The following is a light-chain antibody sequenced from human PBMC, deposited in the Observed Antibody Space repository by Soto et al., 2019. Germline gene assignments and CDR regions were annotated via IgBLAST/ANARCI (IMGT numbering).Light chain of an antibody. Sequence: EIVMTQSPATLSLSPGESATLSCRASQSVNSNYLAWYQQKPGQAPRILIYGESSRATGIPDRLSGSGSGTDLNLTISRLEPEDFAVYYCQKYGSSPTTFGQGTKVDIK. J-gene: IGKJ1*01. CDR1: QSVNSNY. CDR3: QKYGSSPTT. CDR2: GES. V-gene: IGKV3-20*01.